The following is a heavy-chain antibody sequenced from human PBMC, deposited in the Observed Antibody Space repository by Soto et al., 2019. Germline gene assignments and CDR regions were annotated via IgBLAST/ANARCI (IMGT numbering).Heavy chain of an antibody. V-gene: IGHV1-18*01. CDR2: ISAYNGNT. D-gene: IGHD1-26*01. J-gene: IGHJ6*02. CDR1: GYTFTSYG. Sequence: GASVKVSCKASGYTFTSYGISWVRQAPGQGLEWMGWISAYNGNTNYAQKLQGRVTMTTDTSTSTAYMELRSLRSDDTAVYYCARDQESGSYYYYYGMDVWGQGTTVTVSS. CDR3: ARDQESGSYYYYYGMDV.